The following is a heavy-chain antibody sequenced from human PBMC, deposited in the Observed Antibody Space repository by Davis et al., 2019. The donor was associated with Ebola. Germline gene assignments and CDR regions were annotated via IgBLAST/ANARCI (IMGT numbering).Heavy chain of an antibody. CDR2: ISSSASYK. J-gene: IGHJ4*02. D-gene: IGHD4-23*01. V-gene: IGHV3-11*06. CDR1: GFTFSVYY. Sequence: GESLKISCAASGFTFSVYYMCWIRQAPGKGPEWVSSISSSASYKNYADSVKGRFTISRDDAKKSLYLQKDSLRAEDTAVYYCAQQLGDYGGNALRYWGQGTLVTVSS. CDR3: AQQLGDYGGNALRY.